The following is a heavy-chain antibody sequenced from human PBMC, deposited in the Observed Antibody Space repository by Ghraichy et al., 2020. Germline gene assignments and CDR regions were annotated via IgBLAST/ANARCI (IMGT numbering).Heavy chain of an antibody. CDR3: ARGRLKKRRYSSSSGDYFDY. Sequence: SETLSLTCAVYGGSFSGYYWSWIRQPPGKGLEWIGEINHSGSTNYNPSLKSRVTISVDTSKNQFFLKLSSVTAADTAVYYCARGRLKKRRYSSSSGDYFDYWGQGTLVTVSS. V-gene: IGHV4-34*01. CDR2: INHSGST. J-gene: IGHJ4*02. CDR1: GGSFSGYY. D-gene: IGHD6-6*01.